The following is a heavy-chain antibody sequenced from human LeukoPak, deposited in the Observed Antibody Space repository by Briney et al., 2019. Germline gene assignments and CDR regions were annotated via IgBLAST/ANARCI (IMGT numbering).Heavy chain of an antibody. J-gene: IGHJ4*02. V-gene: IGHV4-34*01. CDR3: ARGLYSSSWYRY. CDR2: INHSGST. D-gene: IGHD6-13*01. CDR1: GGSFSGYY. Sequence: SETLSLTCAVYGGSFSGYYWSWIRQPPGKGLEWIGEINHSGSTNYNPSLKSRVTISVDTSKNQFSLKLSSVTAADTAVYYCARGLYSSSWYRYWGQGTLVTVSS.